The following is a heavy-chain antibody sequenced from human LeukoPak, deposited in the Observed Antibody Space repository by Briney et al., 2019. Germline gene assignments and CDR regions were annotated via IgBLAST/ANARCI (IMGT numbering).Heavy chain of an antibody. J-gene: IGHJ5*02. CDR1: VYTFTIYY. Sequence: ASVKVSHKASVYTFTIYYMHWVRHAPGQGLEWMGIINPSGGSTSYAQKFQGRVTMTRDTSTSTVYMGLSSLRSEDTAVYYCARESGALRFLEWLYTKPYNWFDPWGQGTLVTVSS. V-gene: IGHV1-46*01. D-gene: IGHD3-3*01. CDR3: ARESGALRFLEWLYTKPYNWFDP. CDR2: INPSGGST.